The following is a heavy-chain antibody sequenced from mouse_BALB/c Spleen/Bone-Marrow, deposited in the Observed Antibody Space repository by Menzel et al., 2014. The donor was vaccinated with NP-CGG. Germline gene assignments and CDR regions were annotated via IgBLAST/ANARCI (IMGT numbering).Heavy chain of an antibody. D-gene: IGHD2-4*01. J-gene: IGHJ3*01. V-gene: IGHV5-6*01. CDR2: ISNGGIYT. CDR1: GFTFSTYG. CDR3: VSPCDYGTWYAY. Sequence: EVKLVESGGDLVKPGGSLKLSYAASGFTFSTYGMSWVRQTPDKRLEWVAAISNGGIYTYYPDTVKGRFTISRDNAKNTLYLQMSSLKSEYTAMYYCVSPCDYGTWYAYWGQGTLVTVSA.